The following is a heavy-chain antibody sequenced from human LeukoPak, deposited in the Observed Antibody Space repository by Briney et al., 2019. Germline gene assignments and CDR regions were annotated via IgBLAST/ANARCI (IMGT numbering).Heavy chain of an antibody. Sequence: PGGSLRLSCTASTFTLNNYWMSWVRQAPGKGLEWVANIKQDGSEKYYVDSVKGRFTISRDNAKNSLYLQMNSLRAEDTAVYYCAKSLAAAGRGKYYFDYWGQGTLVTVSS. CDR2: IKQDGSEK. D-gene: IGHD6-13*01. J-gene: IGHJ4*02. CDR1: TFTLNNYW. CDR3: AKSLAAAGRGKYYFDY. V-gene: IGHV3-7*05.